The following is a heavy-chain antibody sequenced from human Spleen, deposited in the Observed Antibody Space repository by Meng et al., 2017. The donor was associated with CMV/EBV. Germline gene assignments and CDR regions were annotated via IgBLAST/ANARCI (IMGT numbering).Heavy chain of an antibody. CDR1: GYPFDIFG. Sequence: KASGYPFDIFGSTWVRQVPGQGLEWVGWISAENGNTNYAQKVQGRVALTTDTSTKTAYMDLRGLRSDDSAVYYCARAGAAVTTHFDFWGRGTLVTVSS. J-gene: IGHJ4*02. CDR2: ISAENGNT. V-gene: IGHV1-18*01. D-gene: IGHD4-17*01. CDR3: ARAGAAVTTHFDF.